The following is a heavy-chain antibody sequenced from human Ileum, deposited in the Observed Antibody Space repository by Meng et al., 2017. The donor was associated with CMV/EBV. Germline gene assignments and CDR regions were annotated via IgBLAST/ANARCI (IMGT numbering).Heavy chain of an antibody. CDR2: IRYDGTAK. Sequence: GESLKISCAASGFTFSAYAMSWARQAPGKGLEWVAFIRYDGTAKYYADSVQGRFTISRDNSRNTLFLQMNSLRAEDTGLFFCAKEPLPPQTWGQGTEVTVSS. J-gene: IGHJ4*02. V-gene: IGHV3-30*02. CDR1: GFTFSAYA. CDR3: AKEPLPPQT.